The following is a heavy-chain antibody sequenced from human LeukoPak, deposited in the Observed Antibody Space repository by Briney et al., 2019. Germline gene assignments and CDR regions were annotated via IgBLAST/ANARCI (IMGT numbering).Heavy chain of an antibody. CDR2: IYHSGST. CDR1: GGSISSGGYY. V-gene: IGHV4-30-2*01. Sequence: SQTLSLTCTVSGGSISSGGYYWSWIRQPPGKGLEWIGYIYHSGSTYYNPSLKSRVTISVDRSKNQFSLKLSSVTAADTAVYYCASEYSSSSLLSPLNWYFDLWGRGTLVTVSS. J-gene: IGHJ2*01. CDR3: ASEYSSSSLLSPLNWYFDL. D-gene: IGHD6-6*01.